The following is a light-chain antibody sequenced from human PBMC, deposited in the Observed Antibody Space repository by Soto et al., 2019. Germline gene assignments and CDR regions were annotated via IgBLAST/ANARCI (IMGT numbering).Light chain of an antibody. CDR1: SSDVGAYNY. CDR3: SSYTTSSTLVV. CDR2: EVT. Sequence: QSALTQPASVSGSPGQSITISCTGTSSDVGAYNYVSWFQQHPGKAPKLMIYEVTNRPSGVSYRFSGSKSGNTVSLTISGLQAEDEADYYCSSYTTSSTLVVFGGGTKLTVL. V-gene: IGLV2-14*01. J-gene: IGLJ2*01.